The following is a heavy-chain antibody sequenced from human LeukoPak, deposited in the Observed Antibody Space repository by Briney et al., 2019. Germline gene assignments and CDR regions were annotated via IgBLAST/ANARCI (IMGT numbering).Heavy chain of an antibody. CDR3: ARGRSEWLLPFDY. CDR2: ITSSGSTI. V-gene: IGHV3-48*03. J-gene: IGHJ4*02. CDR1: GFTFSTYE. D-gene: IGHD3-3*01. Sequence: PGGSLRLSCAASGFTFSTYEMNWVRQAPGKGLEWVSYITSSGSTIYYADSVKGRFTISRDNAKNSLYLQMNSLRAEDTAVYYCARGRSEWLLPFDYWGQGTLVTVSS.